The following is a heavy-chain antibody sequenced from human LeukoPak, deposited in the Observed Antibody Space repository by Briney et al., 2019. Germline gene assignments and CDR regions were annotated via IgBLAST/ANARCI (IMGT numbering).Heavy chain of an antibody. D-gene: IGHD2-15*01. V-gene: IGHV1-18*04. Sequence: ASVKVSCKASGYTFTGYYMHWVRQAPGQGLEWMGWISAYNGNTNYAQKLQGRVTMTTDTSTSTAYMELRSLRSDDTAVYYCARGRGIVVVVAATRYLDYWGQGTLVTVSS. CDR1: GYTFTGYY. CDR2: ISAYNGNT. CDR3: ARGRGIVVVVAATRYLDY. J-gene: IGHJ4*02.